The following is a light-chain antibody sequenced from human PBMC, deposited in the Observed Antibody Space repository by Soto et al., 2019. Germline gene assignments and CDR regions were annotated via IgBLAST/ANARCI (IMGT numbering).Light chain of an antibody. CDR1: QDISNY. CDR3: QQYDNLPIT. V-gene: IGKV1-33*01. CDR2: DAS. J-gene: IGKJ5*01. Sequence: DIQITQSASSLSSSWGDRVTITCQASQDISNYLNWYQQKPGKAPKLLIYDASNLETGVPSRFSGSGSGTDFTFTISSLQPEDIATYYCQQYDNLPITFGQGTRLEIK.